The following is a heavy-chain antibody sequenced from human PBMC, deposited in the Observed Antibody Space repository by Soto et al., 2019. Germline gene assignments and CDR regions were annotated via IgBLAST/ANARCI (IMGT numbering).Heavy chain of an antibody. J-gene: IGHJ4*02. Sequence: PGGSLRLSCAASGFTFSSYAMNWVRQAPGKGLEWVSAITSGGSTYYADSVKGRFTISRDNSKNTLYLQMNSLRTDDTAVYYCAKGHLGTPVDYWGQGTLVTVSS. CDR2: ITSGGST. D-gene: IGHD7-27*01. CDR3: AKGHLGTPVDY. CDR1: GFTFSSYA. V-gene: IGHV3-23*01.